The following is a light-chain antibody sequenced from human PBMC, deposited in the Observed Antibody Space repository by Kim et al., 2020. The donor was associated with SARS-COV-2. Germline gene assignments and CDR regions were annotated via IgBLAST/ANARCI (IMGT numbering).Light chain of an antibody. CDR3: SSYAGNKGGV. CDR2: EVS. J-gene: IGLJ1*01. V-gene: IGLV2-8*01. Sequence: GLSVAISCTGTSSDVGGYDYVSWYQQYPGKAPKLIIYEVSMRPSGVPDRFSGSKSGNTASLTVSGLQAEDEADYYCSSYAGNKGGVFGTGTKVTVL. CDR1: SSDVGGYDY.